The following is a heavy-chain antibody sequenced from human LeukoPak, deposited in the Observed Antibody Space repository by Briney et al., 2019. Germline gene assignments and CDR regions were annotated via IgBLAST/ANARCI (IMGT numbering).Heavy chain of an antibody. D-gene: IGHD2-2*01. CDR1: GFTFTSSA. V-gene: IGHV1-58*01. CDR3: AAGYCSSTSCQDSYYYYYYGMDV. J-gene: IGHJ6*02. CDR2: IVVGSGNT. Sequence: SVNVSCKASGFTFTSSAVQWVRQARGQRLEWIGWIVVGSGNTNYAQKFQERVTITRDMSTSTAYMELSSLRSEDTAVYYCAAGYCSSTSCQDSYYYYYYGMDVWGQGTTVTVSS.